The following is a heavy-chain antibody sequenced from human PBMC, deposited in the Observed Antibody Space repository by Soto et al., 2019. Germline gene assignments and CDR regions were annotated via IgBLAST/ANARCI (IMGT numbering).Heavy chain of an antibody. CDR2: IIPILGIA. CDR3: ARDGYCRGGSCSPPSWFDP. V-gene: IGHV1-69*04. J-gene: IGHJ5*02. Sequence: SVKVSCKASGGTFSSYTISWVRQAPGQGLEWMGRIIPILGIANYAQKFQGRVTITADKSTSTAYMELSSLRSEDTAVYYCARDGYCRGGSCSPPSWFDPWGQGTRVTVSS. D-gene: IGHD2-15*01. CDR1: GGTFSSYT.